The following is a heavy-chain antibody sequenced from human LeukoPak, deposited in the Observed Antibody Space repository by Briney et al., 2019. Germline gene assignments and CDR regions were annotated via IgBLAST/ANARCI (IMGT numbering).Heavy chain of an antibody. J-gene: IGHJ4*02. CDR3: AREADYYDSSGHHYVKYFDY. CDR2: IWYDGSNK. Sequence: GGSLRLSCAASGFTFSTYGMHWVRQAPGKGLEWVAVIWYDGSNKYYADSVKGRFTISRDKSKNTLYLQMNSLRAEDTAVYYCAREADYYDSSGHHYVKYFDYWGQGTLVTVSS. V-gene: IGHV3-33*01. D-gene: IGHD3-22*01. CDR1: GFTFSTYG.